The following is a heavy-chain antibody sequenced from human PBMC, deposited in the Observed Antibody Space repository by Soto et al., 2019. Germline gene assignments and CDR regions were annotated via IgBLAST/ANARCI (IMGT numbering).Heavy chain of an antibody. CDR1: GGSISSGGYY. CDR2: IYYSGST. V-gene: IGHV4-31*03. D-gene: IGHD3-22*01. J-gene: IGHJ5*02. Sequence: PSETLSLTCTVSGGSISSGGYYWSWIRQHPGKGLEWIGYIYYSGSTYYNPSLKSRVTISVDTSKNQFSLKLSSVTAADTAVYYCARDLDGSGYPNWFDPWGQGTLVT. CDR3: ARDLDGSGYPNWFDP.